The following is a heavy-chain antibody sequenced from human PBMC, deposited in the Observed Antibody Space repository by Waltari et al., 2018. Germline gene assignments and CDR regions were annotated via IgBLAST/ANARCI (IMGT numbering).Heavy chain of an antibody. CDR1: GCTFDDHT. J-gene: IGHJ2*01. V-gene: IGHV3-43*01. CDR2: ISWDGGST. CDR3: AKDNQYFDL. Sequence: EVQLVESGGVVVQPGGSLRLSCAASGCTFDDHTMHWVRQAPGKGLEWVSLISWDGGSTYYADSVKGRFTISRDNSKNSLYLQMNSLRTEDTALYYCAKDNQYFDLWGRGTLVTVSS.